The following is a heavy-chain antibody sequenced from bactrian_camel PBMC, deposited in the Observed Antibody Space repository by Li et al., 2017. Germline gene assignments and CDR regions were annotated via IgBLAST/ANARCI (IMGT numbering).Heavy chain of an antibody. V-gene: IGHV3S31*01. CDR1: GLTFGDYA. CDR2: INSGGSST. J-gene: IGHJ4*01. Sequence: VQLVESGGGSVQSGGSLRLSCTTSGLTFGDYAMGWFRQAPGKGLEWVSAINSGGSSTYYADSVKGRFTISRDDAENTLYLQMNSLRPEDTAVYYCAARGYSAIWLMPGNYWGQGTQVTVS. CDR3: AARGYSAIWLMPGNY. D-gene: IGHD3*01.